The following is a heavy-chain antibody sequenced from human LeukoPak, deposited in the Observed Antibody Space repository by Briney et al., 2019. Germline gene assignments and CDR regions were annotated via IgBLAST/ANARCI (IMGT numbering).Heavy chain of an antibody. CDR2: INHSGST. Sequence: SETLSLTCAVYGGSFSGYYWSWIRQPPGKRLEWIGEINHSGSTNYNPSLKSRVTISVDTSKNQFSLKPSSVTAADTAVYYCARSRWLQFGRALDYWGQGTLVTVSS. CDR1: GGSFSGYY. V-gene: IGHV4-34*01. J-gene: IGHJ4*02. CDR3: ARSRWLQFGRALDY. D-gene: IGHD5-24*01.